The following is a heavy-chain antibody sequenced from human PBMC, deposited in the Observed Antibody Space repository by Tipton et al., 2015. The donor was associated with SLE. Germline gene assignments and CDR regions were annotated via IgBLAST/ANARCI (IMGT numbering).Heavy chain of an antibody. D-gene: IGHD2-21*01. CDR1: GGSITAYY. CDR3: AYLGDVFPMGAFEF. V-gene: IGHV4-59*01. J-gene: IGHJ3*01. Sequence: TLSLTCSISGGSITAYYWNWIRQPPGKGLEWIGFVHYSGSTNYNASLKSRVAISMDTSKSQFSLNLNSVTAADTAVYFCAYLGDVFPMGAFEFWGAGTMGTVSS. CDR2: VHYSGST.